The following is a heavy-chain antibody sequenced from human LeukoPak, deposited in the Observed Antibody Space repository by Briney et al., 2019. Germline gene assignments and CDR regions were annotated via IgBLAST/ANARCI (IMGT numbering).Heavy chain of an antibody. CDR2: FDPEDGET. V-gene: IGHV1-24*01. CDR3: VRAVAGASTFHLDS. CDR1: GYTLTELS. D-gene: IGHD2-2*01. Sequence: ASVKVSCKVSGYTLTELSMHWVRQAPGKGLEWMGGFDPEDGETIYAQKFQGRATMTEDTSTDTAYMELSSLKFEDTAVYYCVRAVAGASTFHLDSWGQGTLVTVSS. J-gene: IGHJ4*02.